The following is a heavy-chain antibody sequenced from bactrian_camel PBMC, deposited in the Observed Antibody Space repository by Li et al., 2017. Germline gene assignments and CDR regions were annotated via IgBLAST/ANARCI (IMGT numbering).Heavy chain of an antibody. V-gene: IGHV3-2*01. D-gene: IGHD1*01. CDR2: MSKDGSTT. Sequence: HVQLVESGGALVQPGGSLKPSCAASGFTFGTYDMMWVRQAPGKGFEWVSSMSKDGSTTNYLESVKGRFTISRDNAKNTVTLRMNSLKSEDTALYYCATPFRGGWSREFGHWGQGTQVTVS. CDR3: ATPFRGGWSREFGH. J-gene: IGHJ4*01. CDR1: GFTFGTYD.